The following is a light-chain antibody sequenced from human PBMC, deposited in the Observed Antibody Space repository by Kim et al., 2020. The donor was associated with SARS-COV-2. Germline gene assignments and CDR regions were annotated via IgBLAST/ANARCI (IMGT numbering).Light chain of an antibody. J-gene: IGLJ1*01. V-gene: IGLV2-8*01. Sequence: QSALTQPPSASGSPGQSVTISCTGTSSDVGAYKYVSWYQQHPGKAPKLIIYEVSKRPSGVPDRFSGSKSGNTASLTVSGLQAEDEADYYCSSYTGSNKYVFETGTKVTVL. CDR2: EVS. CDR3: SSYTGSNKYV. CDR1: SSDVGAYKY.